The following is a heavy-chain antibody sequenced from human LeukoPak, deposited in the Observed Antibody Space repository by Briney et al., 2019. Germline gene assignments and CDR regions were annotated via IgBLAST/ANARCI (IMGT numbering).Heavy chain of an antibody. V-gene: IGHV1-2*02. D-gene: IGHD5-24*01. Sequence: ASVKVSCKTSGYTFTNYYIHWVRQAPGQGLEWMGWINPRSGDRSYERKFQGRVTLTRDTSISTVYMELSSLRSDDTAVYYCARDSRWLQSFPWLDETQYDYWGQGTLVTVSS. CDR1: GYTFTNYY. J-gene: IGHJ4*02. CDR2: INPRSGDR. CDR3: ARDSRWLQSFPWLDETQYDY.